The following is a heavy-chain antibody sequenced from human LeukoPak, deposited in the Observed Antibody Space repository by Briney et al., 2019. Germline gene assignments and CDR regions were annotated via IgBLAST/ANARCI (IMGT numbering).Heavy chain of an antibody. Sequence: GGSLRLSCAASGFTFSSYNMNWVRQAPGKGLEWVSSISGSSSYINYADSVKGRFTISRDNAQNSLFLQLNSLRAEDTAVYYCARDPYSSGWYKDAFDIWGQGTMVTVSS. CDR2: ISGSSSYI. D-gene: IGHD6-19*01. CDR1: GFTFSSYN. J-gene: IGHJ3*02. V-gene: IGHV3-21*01. CDR3: ARDPYSSGWYKDAFDI.